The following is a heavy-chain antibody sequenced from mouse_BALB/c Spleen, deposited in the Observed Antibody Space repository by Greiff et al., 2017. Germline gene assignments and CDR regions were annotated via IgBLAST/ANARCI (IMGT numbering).Heavy chain of an antibody. Sequence: VQLKESGTVLARPGASVKMSCKASGYSFTSYWMHWVKQRPGQGLEWIGAIYPGNSDTSYNQKFKGKAKLTAVTSASTAYMELSSLTNEDSAVYYCTRSGVITTVVATRYYFDYWGQGTTLTVSS. CDR3: TRSGVITTVVATRYYFDY. CDR2: IYPGNSDT. V-gene: IGHV1-5*01. D-gene: IGHD1-1*01. CDR1: GYSFTSYW. J-gene: IGHJ2*01.